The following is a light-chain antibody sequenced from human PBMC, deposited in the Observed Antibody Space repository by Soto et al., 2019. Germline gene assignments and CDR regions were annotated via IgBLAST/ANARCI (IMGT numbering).Light chain of an antibody. CDR1: HSISNN. J-gene: IGKJ4*01. Sequence: DIQMTQSPSSLSACGEDRVIITCRASHSISNNLNWYQQKPGKAPKLLIYDASSLESGVPSRFSGSGSGTEFTLTISSLQPDDFATYYCQQYNSWLAFGGGTKVDI. CDR2: DAS. V-gene: IGKV1-5*01. CDR3: QQYNSWLA.